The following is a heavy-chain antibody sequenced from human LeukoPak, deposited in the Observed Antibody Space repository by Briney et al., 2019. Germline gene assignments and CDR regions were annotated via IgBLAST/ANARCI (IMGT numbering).Heavy chain of an antibody. V-gene: IGHV1-3*01. J-gene: IGHJ5*02. Sequence: GASVKVSCKTSGYVFSDSAMHWVRQAPGQRLEWMGWINAGNGYTRYSQKFQGRVTMTRDTSASTAYMELSSLRSEDTAVYYCARDQTNWRDWFDPWGQGTLVTVSS. D-gene: IGHD2-8*01. CDR3: ARDQTNWRDWFDP. CDR2: INAGNGYT. CDR1: GYVFSDSA.